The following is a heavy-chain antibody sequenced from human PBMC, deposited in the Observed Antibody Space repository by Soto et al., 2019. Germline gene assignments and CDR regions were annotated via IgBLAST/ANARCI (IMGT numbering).Heavy chain of an antibody. CDR3: ARAIHCSGGSCYYYYGMDV. CDR1: GYSFTSYW. CDR2: IYPGDSDT. J-gene: IGHJ6*02. D-gene: IGHD2-15*01. Sequence: GGSLKISCKGSGYSFTSYWIRWVRQMPGKGPEWMGIIYPGDSDTRYSPSFQGQVTISADKSISTAYLQWSSLKASDTAMYYCARAIHCSGGSCYYYYGMDVWGQGTTVTVSS. V-gene: IGHV5-51*01.